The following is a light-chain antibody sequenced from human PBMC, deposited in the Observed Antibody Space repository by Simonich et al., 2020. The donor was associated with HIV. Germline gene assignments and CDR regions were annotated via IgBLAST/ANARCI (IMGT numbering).Light chain of an antibody. J-gene: IGLJ3*02. CDR2: RNN. Sequence: HSVLTQPPSASGTPGQRVTISCSGSSSNIGSNTVNWYQQLPGTAPKLLIYRNNHRPSGGPDRFSGSKSGTSASLAISGLQSEDEADYYCAAWDDSLNGSGWVFGGGTKLTVL. V-gene: IGLV1-44*01. CDR1: SSNIGSNT. CDR3: AAWDDSLNGSGWV.